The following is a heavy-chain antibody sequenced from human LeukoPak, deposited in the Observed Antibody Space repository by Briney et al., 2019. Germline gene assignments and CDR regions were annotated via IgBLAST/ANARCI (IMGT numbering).Heavy chain of an antibody. Sequence: ASVTVSCTASGYTFTGYYMHWVRQAPGQGLEWMGWINPNSGGTNYAQKLQGRVTMTTDTSTSTAYMELRSLRSDDTAVYYCARGLVADDITAKGSGNYYNGVAVDAFDIWGQGTMVTVSS. CDR1: GYTFTGYY. D-gene: IGHD3-10*01. V-gene: IGHV1-2*02. CDR3: ARGLVADDITAKGSGNYYNGVAVDAFDI. J-gene: IGHJ3*02. CDR2: INPNSGGT.